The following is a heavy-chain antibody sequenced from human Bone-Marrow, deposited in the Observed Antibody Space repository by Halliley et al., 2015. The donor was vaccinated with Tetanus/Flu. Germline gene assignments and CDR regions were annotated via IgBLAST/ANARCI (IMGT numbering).Heavy chain of an antibody. Sequence: GWIGEIYHRGNTNSNPPLKGQVPISVDKSKNQFSLRLPSVTAADTAVYYCGRDLYGSGTYYTTDWGQGTLVTVSS. CDR2: IYHRGNT. CDR3: GRDLYGSGTYYTTD. D-gene: IGHD3-10*01. V-gene: IGHV4-4*02. J-gene: IGHJ4*02.